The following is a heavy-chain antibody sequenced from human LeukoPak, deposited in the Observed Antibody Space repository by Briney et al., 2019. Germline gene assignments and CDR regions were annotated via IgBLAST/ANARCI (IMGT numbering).Heavy chain of an antibody. V-gene: IGHV4-34*01. CDR3: ARARKLHLHYYYYGMDV. J-gene: IGHJ6*02. CDR2: INHSGST. Sequence: PSETLSLTCAVYGGSFSGYYWSWIRQPPGKGLEWIGEINHSGSTNYNPSLESRVTISVDTSKNQFSLKLSSVTAADTAVYYCARARKLHLHYYYYGMDVWGQGTTVTVSS. CDR1: GGSFSGYY.